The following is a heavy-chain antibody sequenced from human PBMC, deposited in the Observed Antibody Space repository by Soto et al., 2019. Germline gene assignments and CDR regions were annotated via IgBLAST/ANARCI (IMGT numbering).Heavy chain of an antibody. CDR2: ISSSSSDT. CDR3: ARHHIGY. J-gene: IGHJ4*02. CDR1: GFTFSDYY. Sequence: QVQLVESVGSFVKPGGSLRLSCAASGFTFSDYYMSWIRQAPGKGLEWISHISSSSSDTEYADSVRGRFTISRDNAKNSLYLKMNSLRVEDTAVYYCARHHIGYWGQGTLVTVSS. V-gene: IGHV3-11*05.